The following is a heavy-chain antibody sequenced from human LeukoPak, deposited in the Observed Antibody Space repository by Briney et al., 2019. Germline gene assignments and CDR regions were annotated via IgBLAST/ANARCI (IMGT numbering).Heavy chain of an antibody. V-gene: IGHV3-48*03. J-gene: IGHJ6*03. CDR2: ISSSGSTI. CDR1: GFTFSSYE. D-gene: IGHD5/OR15-5a*01. CDR3: AKDTVKVSTIRRVPHYMDV. Sequence: GGSLRLSCAASGFTFSSYEMNWVRQAPGKGLEWVSYISSSGSTIYYADSVKGRFTISRDNAKNSLYLQMNSLRAEDTAVYYCAKDTVKVSTIRRVPHYMDVWGKGTTVTISS.